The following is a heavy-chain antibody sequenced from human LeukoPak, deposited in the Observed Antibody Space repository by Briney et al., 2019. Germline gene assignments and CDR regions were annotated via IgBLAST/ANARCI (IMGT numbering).Heavy chain of an antibody. CDR3: ARDSSSSWYTPRDAFDI. J-gene: IGHJ3*02. Sequence: GASVKVSCKASGYTFTGYYMHWVRQAPGQGLEWMGWINPNSGGTNYAQKFQGRVTMTRDTSISTPYMELSRLRSDDTAVYYCARDSSSSWYTPRDAFDIWGQGTMVTVSS. CDR2: INPNSGGT. CDR1: GYTFTGYY. D-gene: IGHD6-13*01. V-gene: IGHV1-2*02.